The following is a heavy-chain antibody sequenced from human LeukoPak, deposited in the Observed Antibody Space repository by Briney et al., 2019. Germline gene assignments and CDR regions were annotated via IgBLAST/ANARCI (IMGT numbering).Heavy chain of an antibody. Sequence: GGSLRLSCVVSGFSFSNYWMHWVRQAPGKGLVWVSRINSDGATTNYAASVKGRFTISRDNAKNTLYLQMNGLRAEDTAVYYCARAIVGPTGDYWGQGTLVTVSS. CDR3: ARAIVGPTGDY. CDR1: GFSFSNYW. V-gene: IGHV3-74*01. CDR2: INSDGATT. J-gene: IGHJ4*02. D-gene: IGHD1-26*01.